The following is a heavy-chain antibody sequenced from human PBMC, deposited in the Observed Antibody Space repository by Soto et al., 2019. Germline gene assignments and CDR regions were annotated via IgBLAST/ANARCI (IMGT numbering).Heavy chain of an antibody. J-gene: IGHJ3*02. V-gene: IGHV4-4*07. Sequence: QLQLQESGPGLVKPSETLSLICTVSGGSISGYFWSWVRQPAGKGLEWIGRIYSAGSTNYNPSLKSRVTKAVDTSSHQFSLALTSVSAADTAMFYCVRVDVFDIWGRGTMVTVS. CDR3: VRVDVFDI. CDR2: IYSAGST. CDR1: GGSISGYF.